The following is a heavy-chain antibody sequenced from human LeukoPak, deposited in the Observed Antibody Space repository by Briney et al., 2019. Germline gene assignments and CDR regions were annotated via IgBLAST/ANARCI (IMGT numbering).Heavy chain of an antibody. CDR1: GDSISNSML. J-gene: IGHJ2*01. D-gene: IGHD2/OR15-2a*01. V-gene: IGHV4-4*02. CDR3: ARLKDFTGKEYYFFDL. Sequence: SSGALSLTCTMSGDSISNSMLWSWVGQPPGRGLERVGEKYRRGTTNYNPYLKSRVTISTDNSKNQVSLKLNSVTAAATAVYFCARLKDFTGKEYYFFDLWGRGAPVTVSS. CDR2: KYRRGTT.